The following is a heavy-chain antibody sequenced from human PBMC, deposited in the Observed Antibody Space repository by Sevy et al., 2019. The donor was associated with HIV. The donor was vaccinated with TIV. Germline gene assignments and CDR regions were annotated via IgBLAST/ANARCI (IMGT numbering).Heavy chain of an antibody. V-gene: IGHV3-30*04. CDR1: GFTFSSYA. D-gene: IGHD2-2*01. Sequence: GGSLRLSCAASGFTFSSYAMHWGRQAPGKGLEWVAVISYDGSNKYYADSVKGRFTISRDNSKNTLYLQMNSLRAEDTAVYYCARDLPLRGGVPAAPGGYWGQRTLVTVSS. J-gene: IGHJ4*02. CDR3: ARDLPLRGGVPAAPGGY. CDR2: ISYDGSNK.